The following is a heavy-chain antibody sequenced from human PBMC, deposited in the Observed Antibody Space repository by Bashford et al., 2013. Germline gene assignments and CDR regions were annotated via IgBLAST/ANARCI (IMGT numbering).Heavy chain of an antibody. Sequence: SSETLSLTCTVSGGSINSSPFYWGWIRQPPGKGLEWIGAIFYSGRTYYNPSLKSRVSFSVETSKNQFSLKLTSVTAADTAVYYCARGRRVVAATLHSYYYMDVWGQKGPRVTVSS. CDR3: ARGRRVVAATLHSYYYMDV. CDR1: GGSINSSPFY. J-gene: IGHJ6*01. CDR2: IFYSGRT. V-gene: IGHV4-39*01. D-gene: IGHD2-15*01.